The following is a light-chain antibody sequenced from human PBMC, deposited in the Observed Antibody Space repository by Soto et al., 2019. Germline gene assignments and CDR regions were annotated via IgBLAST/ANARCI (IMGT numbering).Light chain of an antibody. CDR2: DVS. V-gene: IGLV2-14*03. J-gene: IGLJ1*01. CDR1: SSDIGDYYY. Sequence: QSVLTQPASVSGSPGQSITISCTGTSSDIGDYYYVSWYQQHPGKAPKLMIYDVSYRPSGVSSRFSGSKSGSTASLTISGLQAEDEADYYCTSFTSNSTPYVFGSGTKVTVL. CDR3: TSFTSNSTPYV.